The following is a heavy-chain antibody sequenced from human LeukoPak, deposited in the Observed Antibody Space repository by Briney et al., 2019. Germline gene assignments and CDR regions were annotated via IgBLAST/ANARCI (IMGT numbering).Heavy chain of an antibody. CDR1: GYTFTSYG. CDR3: ARNYDSSSYYYLRGLDYYYYYMDV. CDR2: ISAYNGNT. Sequence: ASVKVSCKASGYTFTSYGISWVRQAPGQGLEWMGWISAYNGNTNYAQKLQGRVTMTTDTSTSTAYMELRSLRSDDTAVYYCARNYDSSSYYYLRGLDYYYYYMDVWGKGTTVTVSS. J-gene: IGHJ6*03. D-gene: IGHD3-22*01. V-gene: IGHV1-18*01.